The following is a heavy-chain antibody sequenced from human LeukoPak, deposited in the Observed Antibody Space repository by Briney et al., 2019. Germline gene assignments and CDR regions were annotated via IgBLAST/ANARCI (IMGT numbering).Heavy chain of an antibody. Sequence: PSETLSLTCAVYGCSFNDYYWNWIRQPPGKGLEWIGEINARGDTNYNPSLKSRVTISVDTSKKQFSLRLTSMIAADTALYYCARGQVPAARGYNWFGPWGQGTLVTVSS. J-gene: IGHJ5*02. D-gene: IGHD2-2*01. CDR1: GCSFNDYY. CDR2: INARGDT. V-gene: IGHV4-34*01. CDR3: ARGQVPAARGYNWFGP.